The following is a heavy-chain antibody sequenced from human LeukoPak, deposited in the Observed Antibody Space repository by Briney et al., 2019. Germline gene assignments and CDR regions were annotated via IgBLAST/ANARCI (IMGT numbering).Heavy chain of an antibody. D-gene: IGHD3-22*01. CDR3: TTELARGDYYGGAFEY. J-gene: IGHJ4*02. CDR2: IKSKTDGGTT. V-gene: IGHV3-15*01. CDR1: GFTFSNAW. Sequence: PGGSLRLSCAASGFTFSNAWMSWVRLAPGTGLEWVGRIKSKTDGGTTDYAAPVKGRFTISRDDSKNTLYLQMNSLKTEDTAVYYCTTELARGDYYGGAFEYGGQGTLVTVSS.